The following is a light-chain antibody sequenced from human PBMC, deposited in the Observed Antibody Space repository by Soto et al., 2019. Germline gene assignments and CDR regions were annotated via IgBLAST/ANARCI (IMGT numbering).Light chain of an antibody. CDR2: ANN. J-gene: IGLJ1*01. V-gene: IGLV1-40*01. CDR3: QSYDSSLRGV. Sequence: QSVLTQSPSVSGAPGQRVTISCTGSNSDIGAGYDVHWYQQLPGTAPKLVIYANNNRPSGVPDRFSASKSGTSASLAITGLQADDEADYYCQSYDSSLRGVFGTGTKLTVL. CDR1: NSDIGAGYD.